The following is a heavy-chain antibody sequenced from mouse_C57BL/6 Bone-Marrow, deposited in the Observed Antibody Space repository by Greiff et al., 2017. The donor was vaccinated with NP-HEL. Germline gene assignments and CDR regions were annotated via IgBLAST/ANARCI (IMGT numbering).Heavy chain of an antibody. Sequence: VQLKQPGAELVKPGASVKLSCKASGYTFTSYWMHWVKQRPGQGLEWIGMIHPNSGSTNYNEKFKSKATLTVDKSSSTAYMQLSSLTSEDSAVYYCARHPWLLRYFDVWGTGTTVTVSS. V-gene: IGHV1-64*01. CDR2: IHPNSGST. J-gene: IGHJ1*03. CDR3: ARHPWLLRYFDV. D-gene: IGHD2-3*01. CDR1: GYTFTSYW.